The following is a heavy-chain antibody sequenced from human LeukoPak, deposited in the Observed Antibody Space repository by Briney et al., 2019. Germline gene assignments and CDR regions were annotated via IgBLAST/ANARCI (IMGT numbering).Heavy chain of an antibody. CDR2: ISYDGSNK. V-gene: IGHV3-30*03. CDR1: GFTFSSYG. CDR3: ATAGSYRFDY. J-gene: IGHJ4*02. Sequence: GGSLRLSCAASGFTFSSYGMHWVRQAPGKGLEWVAVISYDGSNKYYADSVKGRFTISRDNSKNTLYLQMNSLRAEDTAVYYCATAGSYRFDYWGQGTLVTVSS. D-gene: IGHD1-26*01.